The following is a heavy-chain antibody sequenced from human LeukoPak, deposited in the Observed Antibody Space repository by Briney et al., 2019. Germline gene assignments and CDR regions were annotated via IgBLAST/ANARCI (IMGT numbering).Heavy chain of an antibody. CDR3: ARDRVVVPAAFDY. J-gene: IGHJ4*02. D-gene: IGHD2-2*01. Sequence: ASVKVSCKASGYTFTAYYMHWVRQASGQGLEWMGWINPNGGGTNYAQKFQGRVTMTRDTSISTAYMELSRLRSDDTAVYYCARDRVVVPAAFDYWGQGTLVTVSS. V-gene: IGHV1-2*02. CDR2: INPNGGGT. CDR1: GYTFTAYY.